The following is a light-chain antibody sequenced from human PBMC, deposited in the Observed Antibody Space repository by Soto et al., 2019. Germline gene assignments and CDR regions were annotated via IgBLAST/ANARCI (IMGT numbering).Light chain of an antibody. CDR2: DVS. Sequence: ALTQPRSVSGSPGQSVTISCTGTSSDVGGYNYVSWYQEQPGKAPKLMIYDVSKRPSGVPDRFSGSKSGNTASLTISGLQAEDEADYYCCSYAGSYSYVFGTG. V-gene: IGLV2-11*01. J-gene: IGLJ1*01. CDR3: CSYAGSYSYV. CDR1: SSDVGGYNY.